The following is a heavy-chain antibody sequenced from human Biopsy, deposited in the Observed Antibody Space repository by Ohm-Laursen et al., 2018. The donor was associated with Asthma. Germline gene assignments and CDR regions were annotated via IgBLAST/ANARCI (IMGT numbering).Heavy chain of an antibody. J-gene: IGHJ4*02. CDR2: LYNSGTT. V-gene: IGHV4-59*01. CDR3: ARDRGGTYGRTFES. D-gene: IGHD1-26*01. CDR1: GGSISTYY. Sequence: SDTLSLTCTVSGGSISTYYWTWIRQPPGKGLEWVAYLYNSGTTNYNPSLKSRVTISVDTSKNQVSLNVRSVTAADTAVYYRARDRGGTYGRTFESWGQGTLVTVSS.